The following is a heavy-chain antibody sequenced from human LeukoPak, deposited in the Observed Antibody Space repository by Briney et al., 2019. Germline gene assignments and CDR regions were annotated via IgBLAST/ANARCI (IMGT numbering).Heavy chain of an antibody. CDR1: GFTFSSYD. CDR3: ARDNSRTLDY. V-gene: IGHV3-33*01. J-gene: IGHJ4*02. Sequence: PGGSLRLSCAASGFTFSSYDIHWVRQAPGKGLEWVAAIWHDGSNEYYVDSVKGRFTISRDYSKNTLYLQMNSLRAEDTAVYYCARDNSRTLDYWGQGTLVTVSS. CDR2: IWHDGSNE.